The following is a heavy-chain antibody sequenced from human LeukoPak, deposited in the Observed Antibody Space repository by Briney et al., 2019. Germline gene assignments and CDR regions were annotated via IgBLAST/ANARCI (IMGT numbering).Heavy chain of an antibody. V-gene: IGHV3-74*01. D-gene: IGHD4-23*01. CDR3: TTVYYGGNLQVDAFDI. CDR1: GFTFSAYW. Sequence: GGSLRLSCAASGFTFSAYWMHWVRQVPGKGLVWVSRLSGDGRIKSNTDSVKGRFTVSRDNAKNTMYLQMNSLKTEDTAVYYCTTVYYGGNLQVDAFDIWGQGTMVTVSS. J-gene: IGHJ3*02. CDR2: LSGDGRIK.